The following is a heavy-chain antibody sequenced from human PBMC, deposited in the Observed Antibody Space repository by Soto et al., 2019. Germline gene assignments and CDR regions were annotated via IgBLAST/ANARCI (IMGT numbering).Heavy chain of an antibody. J-gene: IGHJ4*02. Sequence: GWSLRLSCASSVFTFSSYAMSWVRQAPGKGLEWVSAISGSGDSTYYADSVRGRFTISRDNSKNTLFLQMNSLKADDTAVYYCAIPTGIEVTGPDYWGRGTLVTVSS. CDR2: ISGSGDST. V-gene: IGHV3-23*01. CDR3: AIPTGIEVTGPDY. CDR1: VFTFSSYA. D-gene: IGHD6-19*01.